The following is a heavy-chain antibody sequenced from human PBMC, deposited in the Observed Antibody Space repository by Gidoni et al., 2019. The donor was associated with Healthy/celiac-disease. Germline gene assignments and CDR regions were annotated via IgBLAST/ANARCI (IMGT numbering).Heavy chain of an antibody. D-gene: IGHD3-22*01. CDR1: GFTFSSYA. CDR3: ARGGVVVTPSHVWYFDL. CDR2: ISSNGGST. Sequence: EVQLVESGGGLVQPGGSLSLSCAASGFTFSSYAMHWVRQAPGKGLEYVSAISSNGGSTYYANSVKGRFTISRDNSKNTLYLQMGSLRAEDMAVYYCARGGVVVTPSHVWYFDLWGRGTLVTVSS. J-gene: IGHJ2*01. V-gene: IGHV3-64*01.